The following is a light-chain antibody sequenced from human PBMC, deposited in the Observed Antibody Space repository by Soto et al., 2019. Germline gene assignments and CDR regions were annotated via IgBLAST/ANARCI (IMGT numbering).Light chain of an antibody. J-gene: IGLJ3*02. CDR3: QSYDNSLSGWV. Sequence: QSVLTQPPSVSGAPGQRVTIPCTGSTSYIGAGYDVHWYQQVSGTAPKLLIYANNNRPSGVPDRFSGSKSGTSATLAITGLQAEDETDYYCQSYDNSLSGWVFGGGTKVTVL. CDR1: TSYIGAGYD. CDR2: ANN. V-gene: IGLV1-40*01.